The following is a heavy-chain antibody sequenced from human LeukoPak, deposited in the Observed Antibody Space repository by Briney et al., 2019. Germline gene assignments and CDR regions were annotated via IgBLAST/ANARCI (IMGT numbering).Heavy chain of an antibody. CDR1: GYTFTSYD. Sequence: ASVKVSCKASGYTFTSYDINWVRQATGQGLEWMGWMNPNSGNTGYAQKFQGRVTMTRNTSISTAYMELSSLRSEDTAVYYCARRVHMVRGVIKNYYYYYMDVWGKGTTVTISS. V-gene: IGHV1-8*01. CDR3: ARRVHMVRGVIKNYYYYYMDV. D-gene: IGHD3-10*01. CDR2: MNPNSGNT. J-gene: IGHJ6*03.